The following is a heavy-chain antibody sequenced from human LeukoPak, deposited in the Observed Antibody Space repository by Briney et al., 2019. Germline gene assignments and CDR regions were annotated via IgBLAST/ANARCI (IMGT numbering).Heavy chain of an antibody. CDR1: AYRFTSYW. D-gene: IGHD6-25*01. J-gene: IGHJ4*02. CDR2: IDPSDSYT. CDR3: ARHDGSGAQIAY. V-gene: IGHV5-10-1*01. Sequence: GESLKISCQGSAYRFTSYWISWVRQMPGKGLEWMGRIDPSDSYTNYSPSFEGHVTISADKSINTAYLQWSSLQASDTAMYYCARHDGSGAQIAYWGQGTLVTVSS.